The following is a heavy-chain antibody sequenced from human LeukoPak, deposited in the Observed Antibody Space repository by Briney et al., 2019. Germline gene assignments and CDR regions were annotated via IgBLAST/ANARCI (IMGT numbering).Heavy chain of an antibody. Sequence: SETLSLTCIDSRGSTSVSIYYWAWIRQPPGKGLEWIGSIHYSGDTHYNPSLESRVTISVDMSKNQFSLRVTSVTAADTAVFYCGTHRTNNCSSGQRFDYWGQGTLVTVSS. CDR1: RGSTSVSIYY. CDR2: IHYSGDT. J-gene: IGHJ4*02. D-gene: IGHD3-10*01. CDR3: GTHRTNNCSSGQRFDY. V-gene: IGHV4-39*01.